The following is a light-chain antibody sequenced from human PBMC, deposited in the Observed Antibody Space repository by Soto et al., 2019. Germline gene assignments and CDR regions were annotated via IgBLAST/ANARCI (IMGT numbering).Light chain of an antibody. CDR1: QGISSY. CDR3: QQFNTYPRT. V-gene: IGKV1-9*01. J-gene: IGKJ4*01. CDR2: AAS. Sequence: IQLTQSPSFLSASVGDRVTITCRASQGISSYLAWYQQKPGKAPKLLIYAASTLQSGVPSRFSGGGSGTEFTLTISSLQPEDFATYYCQQFNTYPRTFGGGTKVEIK.